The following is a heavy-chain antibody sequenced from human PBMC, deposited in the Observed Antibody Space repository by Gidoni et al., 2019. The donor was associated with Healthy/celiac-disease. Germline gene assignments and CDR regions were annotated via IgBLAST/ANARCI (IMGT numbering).Heavy chain of an antibody. CDR3: ARRGDCGDYLNDAFDI. CDR1: GFSLSTSGMC. J-gene: IGHJ3*02. CDR2: IDWDDDK. V-gene: IGHV2-70*15. D-gene: IGHD4-17*01. Sequence: QVTLRESGPALVKPTQTLTLTCTFSGFSLSTSGMCVSWIRQPPGKDLEWLARIDWDDDKYYSTSLKTRLTISKDTSKNQVVLTMTNMDPVDTATYYCARRGDCGDYLNDAFDIWGQGTMVTVSS.